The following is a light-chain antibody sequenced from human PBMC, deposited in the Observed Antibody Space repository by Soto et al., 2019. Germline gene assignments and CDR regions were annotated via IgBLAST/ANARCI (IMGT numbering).Light chain of an antibody. Sequence: EIVMTQSPATLSVSPGERATLSCRASQSVFSSLAWYQQKPGQAPRLLIYGASSRATGIPDRFSGSGSGTDFILTISSLEPEDFAVYYCQQRNIWPQVTFGQGRRLEI. V-gene: IGKV3D-15*01. J-gene: IGKJ5*01. CDR3: QQRNIWPQVT. CDR1: QSVFSS. CDR2: GAS.